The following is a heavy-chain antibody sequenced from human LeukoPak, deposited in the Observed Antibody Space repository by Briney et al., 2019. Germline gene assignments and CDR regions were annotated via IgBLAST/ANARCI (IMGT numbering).Heavy chain of an antibody. CDR2: IYYSGST. J-gene: IGHJ4*02. V-gene: IGHV4-31*03. CDR1: GGSINSGGYY. CDR3: AKTYYDILTGYRPFDY. Sequence: SETLSLTCTVSGGSINSGGYYWSWIRQHPGKGLEWIGYIYYSGSTYYNPSLKSRVTISVDTSKDQFSLKLSSVTAADTAVYYCAKTYYDILTGYRPFDYWGQGTLVTVSS. D-gene: IGHD3-9*01.